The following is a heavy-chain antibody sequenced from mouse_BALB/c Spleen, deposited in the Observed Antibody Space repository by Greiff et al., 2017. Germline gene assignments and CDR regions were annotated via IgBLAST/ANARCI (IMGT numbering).Heavy chain of an antibody. D-gene: IGHD1-1*01. CDR1: GYTFTSYW. Sequence: VKLMASGAELARPGASVKLSCKASGYTFTSYWMQWVKQRPGQGLEWIGAIYPGDGDTRYTQKFKGKATLTADKSSSTAYMQLSSLASEDSAVYYCARAHYYGSSCDDWGQGTTLTVSS. CDR2: IYPGDGDT. V-gene: IGHV1-87*01. CDR3: ARAHYYGSSCDD. J-gene: IGHJ2*01.